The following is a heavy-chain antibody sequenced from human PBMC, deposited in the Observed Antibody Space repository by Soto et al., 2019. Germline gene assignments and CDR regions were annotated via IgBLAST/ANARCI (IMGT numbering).Heavy chain of an antibody. J-gene: IGHJ4*02. V-gene: IGHV3-23*01. D-gene: IGHD3-9*01. CDR1: GFTFSSYA. CDR2: ISGSGGST. Sequence: GGSLRLSCAASGFTFSSYAMSWVRQAPGKGLEWVSAISGSGGSTYYADSVKGRFTISRDNSKNTLYLQMNSLRAEDTAVYYCAKPYAPYDILTGYYVYWGQGTLVTVSS. CDR3: AKPYAPYDILTGYYVY.